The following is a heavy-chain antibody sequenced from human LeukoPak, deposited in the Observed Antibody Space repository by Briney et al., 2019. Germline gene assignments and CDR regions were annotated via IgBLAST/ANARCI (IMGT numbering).Heavy chain of an antibody. Sequence: SETLSLTCTVSGCSLSSSSYYWGWIRQPPGKGLEWIGSIYYSGSTYYNPSLKSRVTISVDTSKNQFSLKLSSVTAADTAVYYCARGEDYWGQGTLVTVSS. V-gene: IGHV4-39*07. CDR1: GCSLSSSSYY. CDR2: IYYSGST. J-gene: IGHJ4*02. CDR3: ARGEDY.